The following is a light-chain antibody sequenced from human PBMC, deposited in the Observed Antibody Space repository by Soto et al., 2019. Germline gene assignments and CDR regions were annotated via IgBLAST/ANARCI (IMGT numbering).Light chain of an antibody. J-gene: IGKJ1*01. CDR1: QSVSSY. CDR2: DAS. Sequence: EIVLTQSPATLSLSPGERATLSCSASQSVSSYLAWYQQKPGQAPRLLIYDASNRATGIPARFSGSGSGTDFTLTISSLEPEDFAVYYCQQSSNWPPLWTFGQGTKVEIK. V-gene: IGKV3-11*01. CDR3: QQSSNWPPLWT.